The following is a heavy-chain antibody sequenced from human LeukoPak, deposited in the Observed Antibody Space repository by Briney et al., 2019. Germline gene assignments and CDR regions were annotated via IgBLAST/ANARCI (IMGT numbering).Heavy chain of an antibody. Sequence: GGSLGLSCAASGFTFNSYNMNWVRQAPGKGLEWVSSISSSSGYIYYADSVKGRFTISRDNAKNSLYLQMNSLRAEDTAVYYCAGSWSPYDAFDIWGQGTMVSVSS. J-gene: IGHJ3*02. D-gene: IGHD6-13*01. CDR3: AGSWSPYDAFDI. CDR2: ISSSSGYI. CDR1: GFTFNSYN. V-gene: IGHV3-21*01.